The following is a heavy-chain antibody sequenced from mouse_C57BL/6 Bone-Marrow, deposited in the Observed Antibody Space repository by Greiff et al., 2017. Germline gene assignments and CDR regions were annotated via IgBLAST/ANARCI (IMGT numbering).Heavy chain of an antibody. CDR2: ILPSIGRT. D-gene: IGHD1-3*01. V-gene: IGHV15-2*01. J-gene: IGHJ4*01. Sequence: VQLQESGSELRSPGSSVKLSCKDFDSEVFPIAYMCWVRQKPGHGFEWIGGILPSIGRTIYGEKFEDKATLDADTLSNTAYLAHNSLTSDDAAIFYYAGSGKGDMDYWGQGTSVTVSS. CDR3: AGSGKGDMDY. CDR1: DSEVFPIAY.